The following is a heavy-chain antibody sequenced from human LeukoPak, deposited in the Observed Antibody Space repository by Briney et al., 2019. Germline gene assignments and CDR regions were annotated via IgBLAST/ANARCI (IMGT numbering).Heavy chain of an antibody. V-gene: IGHV3-48*03. Sequence: GGSLRLSCAASGFTFSSYEMNWVRQAPGKGLEWVSYISSSGTTIYYADSVKGRFTISRDNTKNSLYLQMNSLRAEDTAVYYCARVGVVVAATGNLWFDPWGQGTLVTVSS. D-gene: IGHD2-15*01. CDR2: ISSSGTTI. J-gene: IGHJ5*02. CDR1: GFTFSSYE. CDR3: ARVGVVVAATGNLWFDP.